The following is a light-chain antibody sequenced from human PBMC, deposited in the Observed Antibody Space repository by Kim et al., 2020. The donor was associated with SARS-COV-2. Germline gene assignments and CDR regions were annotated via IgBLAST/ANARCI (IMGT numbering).Light chain of an antibody. J-gene: IGLJ2*01. CDR1: SSDVGGYNY. Sequence: GKSVTISCTGTSSDVGGYNYVSWYQQHPGKAPNLMIYEVSQRPSGVPDRFSGSKSGNTASLTVSGLQAEDEADYYCSSYAGSNNLVFGGGTQLTVL. CDR3: SSYAGSNNLV. V-gene: IGLV2-8*01. CDR2: EVS.